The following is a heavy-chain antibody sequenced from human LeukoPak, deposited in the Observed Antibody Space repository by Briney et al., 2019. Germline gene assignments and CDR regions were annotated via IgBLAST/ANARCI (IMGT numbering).Heavy chain of an antibody. D-gene: IGHD5-18*01. CDR3: ARVPFVPIVDTAMAYYFDY. CDR2: IIPILGIA. CDR1: GGTFTSYA. J-gene: IGHJ4*02. V-gene: IGHV1-69*04. Sequence: ASVKVSCKASGGTFTSYAISWVRQAPGQGLEWMGRIIPILGIANYAQKFQGRVTITADKSTSTAYMELSSLRSEDTAVYYCARVPFVPIVDTAMAYYFDYWGREPWSPSPQ.